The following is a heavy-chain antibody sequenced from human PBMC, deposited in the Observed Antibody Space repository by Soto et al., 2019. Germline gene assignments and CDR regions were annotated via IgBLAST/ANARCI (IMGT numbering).Heavy chain of an antibody. D-gene: IGHD3-3*01. Sequence: ASVKVSCKASGYTFTSYGISWVRQAPGQGLEWMGWISAYNGNTNYAQKLQGRVTMTTDTSTSTAYMELRSLRSDDTAVYYCARSGRFLEWLLEDAFDIWGQGTMVPVSS. CDR1: GYTFTSYG. J-gene: IGHJ3*02. CDR2: ISAYNGNT. CDR3: ARSGRFLEWLLEDAFDI. V-gene: IGHV1-18*01.